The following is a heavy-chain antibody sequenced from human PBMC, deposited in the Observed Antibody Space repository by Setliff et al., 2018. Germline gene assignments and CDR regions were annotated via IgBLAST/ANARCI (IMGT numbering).Heavy chain of an antibody. J-gene: IGHJ6*03. CDR1: GDSTSDAS. CDR2: VFYNGAA. V-gene: IGHV4-59*03. D-gene: IGHD3-10*01. Sequence: PSETLSLTCTVSGDSTSDASIMAWIRQPPGKGLEFIGYVFYNGAAKYDPSLKSRVTMSVDTSKTQFTISRDKNSLYLQMHSLRAEDTAVYYCAREGIRGYFHYYMDVWGKGTTVTVSS. CDR3: AEDTAVYYCAREGIRGYFHYYMDV.